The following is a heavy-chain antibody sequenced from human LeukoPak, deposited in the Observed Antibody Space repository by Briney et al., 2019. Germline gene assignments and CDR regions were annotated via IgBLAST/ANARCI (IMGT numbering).Heavy chain of an antibody. J-gene: IGHJ4*02. Sequence: QTGGSLRLSCAASGFTFSSYAMCWVRQAPGKGLEWVSAIGGSGGSTYYADSVKGRFTISRDNSKNTLYLQMNSLRAEDTAVYYCAKASGYSTGWSAYWGQGTLVTVSS. CDR3: AKASGYSTGWSAY. V-gene: IGHV3-23*01. CDR2: IGGSGGST. D-gene: IGHD6-19*01. CDR1: GFTFSSYA.